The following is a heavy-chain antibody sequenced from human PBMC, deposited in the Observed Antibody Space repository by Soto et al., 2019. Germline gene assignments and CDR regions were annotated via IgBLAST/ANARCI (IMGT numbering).Heavy chain of an antibody. V-gene: IGHV3-23*01. CDR2: ISGSGDRT. Sequence: EVQLLESGGGLVQPGGSLRLSCAASGITISNYPMSWVRQAPGKGLDWVSGISGSGDRTYYADSAKGRFTISKDISKNSLSLQLDSMVVEDTAVYFCVTDDGGYPSTAPHWGQGTLVTVSS. CDR3: VTDDGGYPSTAPH. J-gene: IGHJ4*02. D-gene: IGHD3-22*01. CDR1: GITISNYP.